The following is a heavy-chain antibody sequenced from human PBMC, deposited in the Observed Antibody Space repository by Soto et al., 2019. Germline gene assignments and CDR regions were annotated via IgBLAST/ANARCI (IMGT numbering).Heavy chain of an antibody. V-gene: IGHV1-3*01. D-gene: IGHD3-9*01. CDR1: GYTFTSYA. CDR3: AREGYDILTGYHSGNWFDP. Sequence: QVQLVQSGAEVKKPGASVKVSCKASGYTFTSYAMHWVRQAPGQRLEWMGWINAGNGNTKYSQKFQGRVTITRDTSASTAYMERSSLRSEDTAVYYCAREGYDILTGYHSGNWFDPWGQGTLVTVSS. J-gene: IGHJ5*02. CDR2: INAGNGNT.